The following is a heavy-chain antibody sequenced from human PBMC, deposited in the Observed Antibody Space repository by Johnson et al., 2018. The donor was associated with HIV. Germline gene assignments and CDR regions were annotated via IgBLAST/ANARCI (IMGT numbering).Heavy chain of an antibody. CDR3: ARPRGYRGYDYYLDAFDI. D-gene: IGHD5-12*01. CDR2: ISYDGSNK. CDR1: GFTFSSYA. V-gene: IGHV3-30-3*01. Sequence: QEKLVESGGGVVQPGRSLRLSCAASGFTFSSYAMHWVRQTPGKGLEWVAVISYDGSNKYYADSVKGRFTISRDNSKNTLYLQMNSLRAEDTAVYYCARPRGYRGYDYYLDAFDIWGQGTMVTVSS. J-gene: IGHJ3*02.